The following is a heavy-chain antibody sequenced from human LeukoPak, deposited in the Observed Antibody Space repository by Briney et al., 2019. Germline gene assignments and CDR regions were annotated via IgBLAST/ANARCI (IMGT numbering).Heavy chain of an antibody. CDR2: ISGSGGST. CDR1: GFTFSSYA. D-gene: IGHD3-9*01. CDR3: AKDSTHLRYFDY. J-gene: IGHJ4*02. Sequence: GGSLRLSCAASGFTFSSYAMSWVRQAPGKGLEWVSAISGSGGSTYYADSVKGRFTISRDNSKNTLYPQMNSLRAEDTAVYYCAKDSTHLRYFDYWGQGTLVTVSS. V-gene: IGHV3-23*01.